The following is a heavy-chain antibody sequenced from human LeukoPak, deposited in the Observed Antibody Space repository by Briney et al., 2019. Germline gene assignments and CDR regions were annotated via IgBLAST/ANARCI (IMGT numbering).Heavy chain of an antibody. V-gene: IGHV1-24*01. CDR3: ATVAVEVTSRPYYYYYMDV. CDR1: GYTLTELS. J-gene: IGHJ6*03. Sequence: ASVKVSCKVPGYTLTELSMHWVRQAPGKGLEWMGGFDPEDGETIYAQKFQGRVTMTEDTSTDTAYMELSSLRSEDTAVYYCATVAVEVTSRPYYYYYMDVWGKGTTVTVSS. D-gene: IGHD2-2*01. CDR2: FDPEDGET.